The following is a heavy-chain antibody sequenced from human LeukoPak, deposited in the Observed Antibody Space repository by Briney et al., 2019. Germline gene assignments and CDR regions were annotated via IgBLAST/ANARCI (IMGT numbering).Heavy chain of an antibody. CDR3: AKEYSYDGFREFYYYYYGMDV. Sequence: AGGSLRLSCAASGFTFNNYAMSWVRQAPGKGLEWVSAISGSGGSTYYADSVKGRFTISRDNSKNTLYLQMNSLRAEDTAVYYCAKEYSYDGFREFYYYYYGMDVWGQGTTVTVSS. CDR2: ISGSGGST. J-gene: IGHJ6*02. D-gene: IGHD5-18*01. V-gene: IGHV3-23*01. CDR1: GFTFNNYA.